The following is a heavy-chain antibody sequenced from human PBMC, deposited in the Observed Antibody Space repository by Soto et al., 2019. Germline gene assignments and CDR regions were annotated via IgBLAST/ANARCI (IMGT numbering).Heavy chain of an antibody. Sequence: SETLSLTCTVSGGSISSSSYYWVWIRQPPGKGLEWIGSIYYSGSTYYNPSLKSRVTISVDTSKNQFSLKLSSVTAADTAVYYCARHKVVTSPFGYWGQGTLVTVSS. V-gene: IGHV4-39*01. J-gene: IGHJ4*02. D-gene: IGHD2-15*01. CDR1: GGSISSSSYY. CDR3: ARHKVVTSPFGY. CDR2: IYYSGST.